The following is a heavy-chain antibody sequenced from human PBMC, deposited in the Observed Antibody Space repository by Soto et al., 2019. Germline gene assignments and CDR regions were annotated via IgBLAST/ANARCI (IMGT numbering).Heavy chain of an antibody. V-gene: IGHV4-59*01. CDR1: GGSISSYY. CDR3: ARDRGHSSSWDYFDY. D-gene: IGHD6-13*01. Sequence: PSETLSLTCTVSGGSISSYYWSWIRQPPGKGLEWIGYIYYSGSTNYNPSLKSRVTISVDTSKNQFSLKLSSVTAADTAVYYCARDRGHSSSWDYFDYWGLGTLVTVSS. J-gene: IGHJ4*02. CDR2: IYYSGST.